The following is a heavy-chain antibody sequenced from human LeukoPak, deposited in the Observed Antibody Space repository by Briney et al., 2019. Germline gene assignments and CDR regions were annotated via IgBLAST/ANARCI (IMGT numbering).Heavy chain of an antibody. CDR2: IYYSGSP. J-gene: IGHJ4*02. CDR1: GGSISNNNYY. CDR3: SRESGPFSPFGH. Sequence: SETLSLTCTVSGGSISNNNYYWAWIRQPPGKGLECIGSIYYSGSPSYNPSLKSRVTMSLDESKNHLSLNLASVTAADTAVYYCSRESGPFSPFGHWGQGTLVTVTS. D-gene: IGHD1-26*01. V-gene: IGHV4-39*07.